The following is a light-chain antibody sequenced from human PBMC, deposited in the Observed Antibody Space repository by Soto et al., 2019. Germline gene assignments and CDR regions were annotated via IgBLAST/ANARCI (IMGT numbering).Light chain of an antibody. Sequence: IQMTQSPSTLSASVGGTVNISCRASQSISGSLAWYQQKPGKAPRLLIYDASTLKGGVPSRFSGRGSGTEFTLTVTSLQPDDVASYFCQQNDKYSTFGHGTKVEV. CDR1: QSISGS. CDR2: DAS. V-gene: IGKV1-5*01. J-gene: IGKJ1*01. CDR3: QQNDKYST.